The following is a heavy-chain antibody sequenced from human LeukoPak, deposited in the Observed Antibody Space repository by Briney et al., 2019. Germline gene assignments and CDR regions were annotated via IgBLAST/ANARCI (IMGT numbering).Heavy chain of an antibody. V-gene: IGHV3-7*05. J-gene: IGHJ4*02. D-gene: IGHD3-10*01. CDR3: ARGGWFGELLFDY. CDR1: AFSFSDYW. CDR2: IKRDGSEE. Sequence: AGGSLRLSCAASAFSFSDYWMTWVRQAPGKGLHWVAHIKRDGSEEYYADSVKGRFTISSDNAKTSLYLQMNSLRAEDTALYYCARGGWFGELLFDYWGQGTLVTVSS.